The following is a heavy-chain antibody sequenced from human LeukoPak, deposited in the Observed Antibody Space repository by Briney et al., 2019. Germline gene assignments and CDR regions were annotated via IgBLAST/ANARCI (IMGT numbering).Heavy chain of an antibody. Sequence: SETLSLTCTVSGYSISSGYYWGWIRQPPGQGLEWIGSIYHSGSTYYNPSLKSRVTISVDTSKNQFSLKLSSVTAADTAVYYCARVPFCGGDCYRYYYMGVWGKGTTVTVSS. D-gene: IGHD2-21*02. J-gene: IGHJ6*03. CDR1: GYSISSGYY. V-gene: IGHV4-38-2*02. CDR2: IYHSGST. CDR3: ARVPFCGGDCYRYYYMGV.